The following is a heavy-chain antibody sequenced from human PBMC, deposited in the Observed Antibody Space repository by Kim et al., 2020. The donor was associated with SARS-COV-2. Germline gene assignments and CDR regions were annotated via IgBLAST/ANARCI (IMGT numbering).Heavy chain of an antibody. CDR3: AREGDGYNFPYYYGMDV. D-gene: IGHD5-12*01. V-gene: IGHV3-7*01. J-gene: IGHJ6*02. CDR2: IKQDGSEK. Sequence: GGSLRLSCAASGFTFSSYSMNWVRQAPGKVLEWVANIKQDGSEKYYVDSVKGRFTISRDNAKNSLYLQMNSLRAEDTAVYYCAREGDGYNFPYYYGMDVWGQGTTVTVSS. CDR1: GFTFSSYS.